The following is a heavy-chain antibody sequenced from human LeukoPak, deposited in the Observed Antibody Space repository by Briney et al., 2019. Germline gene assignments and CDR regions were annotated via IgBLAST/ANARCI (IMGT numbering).Heavy chain of an antibody. D-gene: IGHD3-9*01. Sequence: GGSLRLSCATSGFTFSNHGMNWVRQAPGKGLEWVANIKQDGSEKYYVDSVKGRFTTSRDNAKNSLYLQMNSLRAEDTAVYYCARLRYFDWLSSDYWGQGTLVTVSS. J-gene: IGHJ4*02. CDR3: ARLRYFDWLSSDY. CDR2: IKQDGSEK. CDR1: GFTFSNHG. V-gene: IGHV3-7*01.